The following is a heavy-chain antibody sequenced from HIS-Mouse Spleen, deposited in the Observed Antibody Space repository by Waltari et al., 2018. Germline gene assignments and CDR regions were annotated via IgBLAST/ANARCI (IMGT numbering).Heavy chain of an antibody. CDR3: ARESPYSSSWYDWYFDL. Sequence: QLQLQESGPGLVKPSETLSLTCTVSGGSISSSSYYWGWIRQPPGKGLEWIGGIYYSGSTYYNPSLQSGVTIAVDTSKNQFSLQLSSVTAADTAVYYGARESPYSSSWYDWYFDLWGRGTLVTVSS. J-gene: IGHJ2*01. D-gene: IGHD6-13*01. CDR2: IYYSGST. V-gene: IGHV4-39*07. CDR1: GGSISSSSYY.